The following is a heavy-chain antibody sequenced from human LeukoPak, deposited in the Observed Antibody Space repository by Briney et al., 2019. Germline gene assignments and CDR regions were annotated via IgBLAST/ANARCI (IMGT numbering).Heavy chain of an antibody. Sequence: SETLSLTCTVSGGSISSGGYYWSWIRQHPGKGLEWIGYICYSGSTYYNPSLKSRVTISVDTSKNQFSLKLSSVTAADTAVYYCARAVSPYGALDYWGQGTLVTVSS. CDR2: ICYSGST. D-gene: IGHD1-26*01. CDR3: ARAVSPYGALDY. V-gene: IGHV4-31*03. J-gene: IGHJ4*02. CDR1: GGSISSGGYY.